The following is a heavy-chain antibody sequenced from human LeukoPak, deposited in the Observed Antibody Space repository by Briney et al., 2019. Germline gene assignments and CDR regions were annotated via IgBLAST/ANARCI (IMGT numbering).Heavy chain of an antibody. Sequence: SETLSLTCAVYGGSFSGYYWSWIRQPPGKGLEWIGEINHSGSTNYNPSLKSRVTISVDTSKNQFSLKLSSVTAADTAVYYCAMRGVAAAGLYDYWGQGTLVTVSS. CDR1: GGSFSGYY. CDR3: AMRGVAAAGLYDY. J-gene: IGHJ4*02. CDR2: INHSGST. V-gene: IGHV4-34*01. D-gene: IGHD6-13*01.